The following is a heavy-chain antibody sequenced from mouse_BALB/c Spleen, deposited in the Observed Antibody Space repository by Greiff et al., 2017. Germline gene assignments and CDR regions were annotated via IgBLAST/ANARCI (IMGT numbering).Heavy chain of an antibody. Sequence: VKLQESGAELAKPGASVKMSCKASGYTFTSYWMHWVKQRPGQGLEWIGYINPSTGYTEYNQKFKDKATLTADKSSSTAYMQLSSLTSEDSAVYYCARERDPDYWGQGTTLTVSS. CDR1: GYTFTSYW. CDR3: ARERDPDY. CDR2: INPSTGYT. J-gene: IGHJ2*01. V-gene: IGHV1-7*01.